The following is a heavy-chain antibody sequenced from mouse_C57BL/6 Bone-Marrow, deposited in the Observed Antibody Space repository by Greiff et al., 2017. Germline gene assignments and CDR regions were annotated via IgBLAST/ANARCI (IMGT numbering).Heavy chain of an antibody. J-gene: IGHJ4*01. CDR3: ARWLYYYAMDY. CDR2: IHPNSGST. Sequence: QVQLQQPGAELVKPGASVKLSCKASGYTFTSYWMHWVKQRPGQGLEWIGMIHPNSGSTNYNEKFKGKATLTVDKSSSTAYMQLSSLKSEDSAVYYCARWLYYYAMDYWGQGTSVTVSS. D-gene: IGHD2-2*01. CDR1: GYTFTSYW. V-gene: IGHV1-64*01.